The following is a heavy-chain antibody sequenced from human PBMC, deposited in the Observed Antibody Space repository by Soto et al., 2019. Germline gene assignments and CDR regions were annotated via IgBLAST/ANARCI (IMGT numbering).Heavy chain of an antibody. V-gene: IGHV3-30-3*01. CDR3: ARDRIYSSSWHDY. J-gene: IGHJ4*02. CDR1: GFTFSSYA. D-gene: IGHD6-13*01. CDR2: ISYDGSNK. Sequence: QVQLVESGGGVVQPGRSLRLSCAASGFTFSSYAVHWVRQAPGKGLEWVAVISYDGSNKYYADSVKGRFTISRDNSKNTLYLQMNSLRAEDTAVYYCARDRIYSSSWHDYWGQGTLVTVSS.